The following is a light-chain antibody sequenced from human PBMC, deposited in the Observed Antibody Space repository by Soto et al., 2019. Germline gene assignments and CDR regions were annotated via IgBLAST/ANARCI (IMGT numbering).Light chain of an antibody. CDR1: QGISSW. CDR2: APS. J-gene: IGKJ1*01. V-gene: IGKV1-12*01. Sequence: DIQMTQSPSSVSASVGDRVTIICRASQGISSWLAWYQQKPGKAPKVLMFAPSSLQIGVPSRFSGSGSWTAFTLTITSLQPEDFATYYCQQSNSFPWTFGQGTRVEIK. CDR3: QQSNSFPWT.